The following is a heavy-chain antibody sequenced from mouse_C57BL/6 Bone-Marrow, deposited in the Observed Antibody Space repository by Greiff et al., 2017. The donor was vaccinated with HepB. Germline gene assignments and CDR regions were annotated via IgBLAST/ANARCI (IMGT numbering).Heavy chain of an antibody. CDR1: GFSFTSYA. CDR2: IWTGGGT. J-gene: IGHJ1*03. D-gene: IGHD1-1*01. CDR3: ARTGGSSYVSYWYFDV. V-gene: IGHV2-9-1*01. Sequence: VQLKESGPGLVAPSQSLSITCTVSGFSFTSYAISWVRQPPGKGLEWLGVIWTGGGTNYNSALKSRLSISKDNSKSQVFLKMNSLQTDDTARYYCARTGGSSYVSYWYFDVWGTGTTVTVSS.